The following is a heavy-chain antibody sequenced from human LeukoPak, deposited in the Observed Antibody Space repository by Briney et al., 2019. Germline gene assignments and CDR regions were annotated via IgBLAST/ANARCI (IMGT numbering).Heavy chain of an antibody. CDR2: IYYSGST. Sequence: SETLSFTCTVSGGSISRSSYSWGWIRQPPGKGLEWIGSIYYSGSTYYNPSLKSRVTISVDTSKNHFSLKLSSVTAADTAVYYCARQIAVEGDWFDPWGQGTLVTVSS. D-gene: IGHD6-19*01. V-gene: IGHV4-39*01. CDR1: GGSISRSSYS. J-gene: IGHJ5*02. CDR3: ARQIAVEGDWFDP.